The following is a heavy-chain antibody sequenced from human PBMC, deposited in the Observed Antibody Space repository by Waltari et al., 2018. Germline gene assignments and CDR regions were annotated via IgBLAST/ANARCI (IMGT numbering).Heavy chain of an antibody. CDR3: ARGKDVAVLDNYFDL. CDR2: INPSSGNT. CDR1: GYTFINYD. D-gene: IGHD2-15*01. J-gene: IGHJ4*02. Sequence: QVKLVQSGPEVRKPGASVTVSCKAAGYTFINYDIHWVRQASGQGLEWMGLINPSSGNTLYAQKFQDRFTFISNTSISTAYMQVITLTSDDTAVYYCARGKDVAVLDNYFDLWGQGTLVIVSS. V-gene: IGHV1-8*01.